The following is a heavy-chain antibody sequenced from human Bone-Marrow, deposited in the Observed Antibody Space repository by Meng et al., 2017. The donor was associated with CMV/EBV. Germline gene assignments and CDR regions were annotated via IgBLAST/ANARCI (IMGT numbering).Heavy chain of an antibody. J-gene: IGHJ4*02. V-gene: IGHV3-30*04. CDR3: ARVAYDFWSGCGY. D-gene: IGHD3-3*01. CDR1: GFTFCNYA. Sequence: GGSLRLSCAASGFTFCNYAMHWVRQAPGKGLEWVAVLSYDGTNKYFADSVKGRFTISRDNSKNTLCLQMNSLRTEDTALYYCARVAYDFWSGCGYWGQGTLVTVSS. CDR2: LSYDGTNK.